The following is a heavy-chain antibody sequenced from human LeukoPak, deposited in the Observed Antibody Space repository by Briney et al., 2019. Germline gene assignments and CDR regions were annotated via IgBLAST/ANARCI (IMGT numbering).Heavy chain of an antibody. D-gene: IGHD3-16*01. CDR3: ARGSPTGLGDHDAFDI. CDR2: IYYSGST. Sequence: SETLSLTCTVSGGSISSGGYYWSWIRQHPGKGLEWIGYIYYSGSTYYNPSLKSRVTISVDTSKNQFSLKLSSVTAADTAVYYCARGSPTGLGDHDAFDIWGQGTMVTVSS. J-gene: IGHJ3*02. V-gene: IGHV4-31*03. CDR1: GGSISSGGYY.